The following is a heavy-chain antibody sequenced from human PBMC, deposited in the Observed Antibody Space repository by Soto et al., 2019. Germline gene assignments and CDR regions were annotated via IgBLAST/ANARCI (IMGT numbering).Heavy chain of an antibody. D-gene: IGHD3-10*01. V-gene: IGHV3-64*01. Sequence: PGGSLRLSCAASGFTFSNYAMHWVRQAPGKGLEYVSVITSNGGNTDYASSVKGRFTISRDNSKNTLYLQMNSLRAEDTAVYYCAKGAPLLWSSYGSGTVNYYFGYWGEGTLVTVTS. CDR1: GFTFSNYA. CDR3: AKGAPLLWSSYGSGTVNYYFGY. J-gene: IGHJ4*02. CDR2: ITSNGGNT.